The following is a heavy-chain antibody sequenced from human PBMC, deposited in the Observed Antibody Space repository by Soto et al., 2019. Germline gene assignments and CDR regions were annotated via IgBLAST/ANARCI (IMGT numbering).Heavy chain of an antibody. CDR1: GYTFTVYY. Sequence: QVQLVQSGAEVKKPGASVKVSCKDSGYTFTVYYMHWVRQAPGQGLEWMGWINPNSGGTNYAQKFQGWVTIPMDTSISTEYMELSRLRSDEIAVYYCARGDIVVVVAATGFGMDVWCQGTTVTVSS. D-gene: IGHD2-15*01. V-gene: IGHV1-2*04. CDR3: ARGDIVVVVAATGFGMDV. CDR2: INPNSGGT. J-gene: IGHJ6*02.